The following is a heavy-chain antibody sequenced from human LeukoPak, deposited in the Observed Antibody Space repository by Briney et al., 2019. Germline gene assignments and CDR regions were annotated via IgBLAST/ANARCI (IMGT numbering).Heavy chain of an antibody. CDR1: GFTFSSYA. Sequence: GGSLRLSCAASGFTFSSYAMSWVRQAPGKGLDWVSAISSSGGSTYYADPVKGRFTISRDNSKNTLYLQMNSLRAEDTAVYYCAKEKSATVTTGYWGQGTLVTVSS. D-gene: IGHD4-17*01. CDR3: AKEKSATVTTGY. J-gene: IGHJ4*02. CDR2: ISSSGGST. V-gene: IGHV3-23*01.